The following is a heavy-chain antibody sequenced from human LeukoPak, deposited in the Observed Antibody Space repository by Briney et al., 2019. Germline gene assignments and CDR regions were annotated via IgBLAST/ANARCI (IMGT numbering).Heavy chain of an antibody. CDR3: ARRKVGANAFDI. D-gene: IGHD1-26*01. V-gene: IGHV1-2*02. CDR1: GYTFNGYY. Sequence: ASVKVSCKASGYTFNGYYMHWVRQAPGQGLEWMGWINPNSGGTNYAQKFQGRVTMTRDTSISTAYMELSRLRSDDTAVYYCARRKVGANAFDIWGQGTMVTVSS. CDR2: INPNSGGT. J-gene: IGHJ3*02.